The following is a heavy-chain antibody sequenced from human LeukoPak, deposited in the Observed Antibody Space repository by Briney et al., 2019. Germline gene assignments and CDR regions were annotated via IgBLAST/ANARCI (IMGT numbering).Heavy chain of an antibody. CDR3: AKDSSGRHDAFDV. D-gene: IGHD6-19*01. CDR1: GGSISSSSYY. Sequence: PSETLSLTCTVSGGSISSSSYYWGWIRQPPGKGLEWIGYIFYTGSTNYSPSLKSRVSLSVDTSKNQFSLKLSSVTAADTAVYYCAKDSSGRHDAFDV. J-gene: IGHJ3*01. V-gene: IGHV4-61*05. CDR2: IFYTGST.